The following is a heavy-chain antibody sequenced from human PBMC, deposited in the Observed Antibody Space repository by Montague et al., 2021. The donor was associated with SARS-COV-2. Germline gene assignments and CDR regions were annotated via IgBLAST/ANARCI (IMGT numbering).Heavy chain of an antibody. V-gene: IGHV4-39*02. J-gene: IGHJ4*02. CDR3: ASLTLMGLWLSSYDFDS. CDR1: GAPLTAGTYH. D-gene: IGHD5-18*01. Sequence: SETLSLTCTVSGAPLTAGTYHWAWIRQHPGQGLEWIGYIFHSGSASYNPSLKSRVTMSVDTSKKHFSLRLSSVTAADTAVYYCASLTLMGLWLSSYDFDSWGQGTLVTVSS. CDR2: IFHSGSA.